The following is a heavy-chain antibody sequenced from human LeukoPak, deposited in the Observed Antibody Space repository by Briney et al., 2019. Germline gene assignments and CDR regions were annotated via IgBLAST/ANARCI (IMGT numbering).Heavy chain of an antibody. V-gene: IGHV3-33*08. J-gene: IGHJ4*02. Sequence: GGSLRLSCAASGFTFSNFWMHWVRQAPGKGLEWVAFIWYDGSNKYYTDSVKGRFTISRDNSKNTLYLQMNSLRAEDTAVYYCAGDRATSYFDYWGQGALVTISS. CDR2: IWYDGSNK. CDR1: GFTFSNFW. CDR3: AGDRATSYFDY. D-gene: IGHD1-26*01.